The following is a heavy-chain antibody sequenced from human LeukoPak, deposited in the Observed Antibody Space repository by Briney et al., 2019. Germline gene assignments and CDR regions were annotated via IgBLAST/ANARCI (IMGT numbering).Heavy chain of an antibody. CDR3: ARRRYFDY. Sequence: KPSETLSPTCSVSGGSIRSTLFYWGWIRQSPGKGLEWLGNLYYNGDTYYNPSLESRVSMSVDTSKNQFSLKLSSVTAADTAVYYCARRRYFDYWGQGTLVTVSS. V-gene: IGHV4-39*01. CDR1: GGSIRSTLFY. J-gene: IGHJ4*02. CDR2: LYYNGDT.